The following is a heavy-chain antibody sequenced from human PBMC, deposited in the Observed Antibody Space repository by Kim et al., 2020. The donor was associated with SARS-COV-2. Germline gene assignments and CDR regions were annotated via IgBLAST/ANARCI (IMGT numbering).Heavy chain of an antibody. V-gene: IGHV4-39*01. Sequence: SETLSLTCTVSGGSISSSSYYWGWIRQPPGKGLEWIGSIYYSGSTYYNPSLKSRVTISVDTSKNQFSLKLSSVTAADTAVYYCARPDYDSSGYYPPAAVWGQGTLVTVSS. CDR3: ARPDYDSSGYYPPAAV. CDR1: GGSISSSSYY. D-gene: IGHD3-22*01. CDR2: IYYSGST. J-gene: IGHJ4*02.